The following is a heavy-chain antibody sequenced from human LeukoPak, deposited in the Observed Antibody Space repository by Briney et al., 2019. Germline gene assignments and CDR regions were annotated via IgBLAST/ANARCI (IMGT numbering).Heavy chain of an antibody. CDR3: ARDLWKGTFDY. D-gene: IGHD1-1*01. V-gene: IGHV1-18*01. CDR2: ISAYNGNT. Sequence: ASVKVSCKASGYTFTSYGISWVRQAPGQGLEWMGWISAYNGNTNYAQKFQGRVTITADKSTSTAYMELSSLRSEDTAVYYCARDLWKGTFDYWGQGTLVTVSS. CDR1: GYTFTSYG. J-gene: IGHJ4*02.